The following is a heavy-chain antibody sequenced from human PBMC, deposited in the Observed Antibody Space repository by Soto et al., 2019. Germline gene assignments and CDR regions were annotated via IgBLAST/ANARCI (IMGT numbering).Heavy chain of an antibody. CDR1: GFTFSTYG. J-gene: IGHJ6*02. V-gene: IGHV3-30*18. Sequence: GGSLRLSCAASGFTFSTYGMHWVRQAPGKGLEWVAVISYDGRNKDYADSVKGRFTISRDNFKDTLFLQMNTLRPEDSGVYYCENSDSLADGLDLWGQGTTVTVSS. D-gene: IGHD3-9*01. CDR2: ISYDGRNK. CDR3: ENSDSLADGLDL.